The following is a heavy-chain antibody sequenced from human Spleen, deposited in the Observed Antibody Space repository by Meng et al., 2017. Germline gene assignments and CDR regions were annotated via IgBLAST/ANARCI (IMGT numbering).Heavy chain of an antibody. Sequence: SETLSLTCTVSGGSVSSGDYYWSWIRQHPGKGLEWIGYIYYSGSTYYNPSLESRVAISVDTSKNQFSLKLSSVTAADTAVYYCARGAVAGKYYFDYWGQGTLVTVSS. CDR1: GGSVSSGDYY. D-gene: IGHD6-19*01. CDR2: IYYSGST. J-gene: IGHJ4*02. V-gene: IGHV4-31*03. CDR3: ARGAVAGKYYFDY.